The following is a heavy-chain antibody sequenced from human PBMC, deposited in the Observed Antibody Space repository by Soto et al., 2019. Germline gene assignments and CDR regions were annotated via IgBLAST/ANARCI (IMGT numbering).Heavy chain of an antibody. D-gene: IGHD1-20*01. V-gene: IGHV4-39*01. CDR2: IYYSGNSGNT. Sequence: PSETLSLTCTVSGGSISSVSSYWGWIRQPPGKGLEWIANIYYSGNSGNTYYNTSLKSRVTISVDTSKNQFYLKLSSVTAANTAVYYCARLIQGISIYWGQGNLVTAPQ. CDR3: ARLIQGISIY. J-gene: IGHJ4*02. CDR1: GGSISSVSSY.